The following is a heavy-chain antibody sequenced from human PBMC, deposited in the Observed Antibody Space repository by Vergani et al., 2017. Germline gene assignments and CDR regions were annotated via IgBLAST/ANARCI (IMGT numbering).Heavy chain of an antibody. Sequence: QVQLQESGPGLVKPSQTLSLTCSVSGDSISSGVYYWNWIRQHPGKGLEWIGYIYSTGSTHHNPSLRRRINMSVDTSKNQFSLKLNSVTAADTAVYYCARMGGYDEGDAFRIGYFDSWGPGILVTVSS. CDR3: ARMGGYDEGDAFRIGYFDS. J-gene: IGHJ4*02. CDR2: IYSTGST. D-gene: IGHD3-22*01. CDR1: GDSISSGVYY. V-gene: IGHV4-31*03.